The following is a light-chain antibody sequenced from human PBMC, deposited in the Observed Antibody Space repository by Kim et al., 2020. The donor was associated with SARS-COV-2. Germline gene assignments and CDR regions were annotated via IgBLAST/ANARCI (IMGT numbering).Light chain of an antibody. CDR2: GAS. V-gene: IGKV3-20*01. CDR1: QSVSSSY. CDR3: QQYGNSPLT. J-gene: IGKJ1*01. Sequence: EIVLTQSPGTLSLSPGERATLSCRASQSVSSSYLAWYQQKPVQAPRLLIYGASSRATGIPDRFSGSGSGTDFTLTISRLEPEDFAVYYCQQYGNSPLTFGQWTKVDIK.